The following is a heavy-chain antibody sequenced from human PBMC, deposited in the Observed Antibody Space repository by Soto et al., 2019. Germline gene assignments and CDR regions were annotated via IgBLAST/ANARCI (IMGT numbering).Heavy chain of an antibody. CDR2: ISGSGGST. D-gene: IGHD2-15*01. V-gene: IGHV3-23*01. CDR3: AKDFPSGFCSGGSCYLDYFDY. CDR1: GFTFSSYA. J-gene: IGHJ4*02. Sequence: RGSLRLSCAASGFTFSSYAMSWVRQAPGKGLEWVSAISGSGGSTYYADSVKGRFTISRDNSKNTLYLQMNSLRAEDTAVYYCAKDFPSGFCSGGSCYLDYFDYWGQGTLVTVSS.